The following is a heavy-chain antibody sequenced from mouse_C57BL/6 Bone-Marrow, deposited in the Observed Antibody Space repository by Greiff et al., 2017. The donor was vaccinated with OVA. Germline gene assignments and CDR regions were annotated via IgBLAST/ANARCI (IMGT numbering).Heavy chain of an antibody. D-gene: IGHD2-3*01. CDR2: INPYNGDT. Sequence: EVQVVESGPELVKPGDSVKISCKASGYSFTGYFMNWVMQSHGKSLEWIGRINPYNGDTFYNQKFKGKATLTVDKSSSTAHMELRSLTSEDSAVYYCARAGLLVHWYFDVWGTGTTVTVSS. CDR3: ARAGLLVHWYFDV. J-gene: IGHJ1*03. CDR1: GYSFTGYF. V-gene: IGHV1-20*01.